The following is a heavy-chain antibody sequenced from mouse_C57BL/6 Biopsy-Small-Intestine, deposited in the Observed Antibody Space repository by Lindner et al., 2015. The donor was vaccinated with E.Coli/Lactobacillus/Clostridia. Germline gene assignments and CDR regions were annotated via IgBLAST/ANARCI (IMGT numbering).Heavy chain of an antibody. Sequence: VQLQESGPGLVAPSQSLSITCTVSGFSLTNFAVHWVRQSPGKGLEWLGVIWIDGSTDYNAAFISRLSINKDNSKSQVFFKMNSLQADDTAIYYCARKRYGDYYAMDYWGQGTSVTVSS. V-gene: IGHV2-4-1*01. CDR2: IWIDGST. CDR3: ARKRYGDYYAMDY. CDR1: GFSLTNFA. D-gene: IGHD2-13*01. J-gene: IGHJ4*01.